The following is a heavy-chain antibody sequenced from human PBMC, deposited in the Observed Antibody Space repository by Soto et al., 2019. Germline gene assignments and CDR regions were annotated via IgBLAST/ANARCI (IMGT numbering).Heavy chain of an antibody. V-gene: IGHV3-30-3*01. D-gene: IGHD1-26*01. CDR3: AAALSGSYYPYYYYGMDV. CDR2: ISYDGSNK. CDR1: GFTFSSYA. Sequence: PGGSLRLSCAASGFTFSSYAMHWVRQAPGKGLEWVAVISYDGSNKYYADSVKGRFTISRDNSKNTLYLQMNSLRAEDTAVYYCAAALSGSYYPYYYYGMDVWGQGTTVTVSS. J-gene: IGHJ6*02.